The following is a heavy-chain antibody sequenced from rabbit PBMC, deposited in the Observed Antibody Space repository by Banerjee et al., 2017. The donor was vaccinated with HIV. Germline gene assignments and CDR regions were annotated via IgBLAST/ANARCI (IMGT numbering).Heavy chain of an antibody. CDR3: ARGAYGYAGYRGVDAFDP. D-gene: IGHD6-1*01. CDR2: IYAGSSGNT. V-gene: IGHV1S45*01. CDR1: GFTISSSYW. Sequence: QEQLVESGGGLVQPEGSLTLTCNASGFTISSSYWICWVRQAPGKGLEWIACIYAGSSGNTKYASWAKGRFTISKTSSTTVTLQMTSLTAADTATYFCARGAYGYAGYRGVDAFDPWGPGTLVTVS. J-gene: IGHJ2*01.